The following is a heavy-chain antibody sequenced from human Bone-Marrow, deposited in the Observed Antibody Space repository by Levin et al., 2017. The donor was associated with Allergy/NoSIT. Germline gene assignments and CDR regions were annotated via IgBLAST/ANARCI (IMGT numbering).Heavy chain of an antibody. D-gene: IGHD2-2*01. CDR3: ARGAYCSSTNCQRAYYYYGMDV. CDR1: GFDFRSYA. Sequence: GGSLRLSCAASGFDFRSYAMHWVRQAPGKGLEWVAVISYDGSKKYYGDFVRGRFTISRDNSKNTLDVQMDSLTAGDAAVYYCARGAYCSSTNCQRAYYYYGMDVWGQGTTVTVSS. V-gene: IGHV3-30*04. J-gene: IGHJ6*02. CDR2: ISYDGSKK.